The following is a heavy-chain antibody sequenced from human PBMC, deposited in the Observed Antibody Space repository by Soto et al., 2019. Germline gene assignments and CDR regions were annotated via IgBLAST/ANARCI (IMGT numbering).Heavy chain of an antibody. CDR2: INVNGGST. Sequence: GVSVKVSCKASGFTFTSSSRQWVRQAPGQRLEWIALINVNGGSTNYAQKFQGRVTVTSDTSTSTVSMELNSLGSDDTAVYFCARSLLQGDFWGQGTLVTVSS. CDR3: ARSLLQGDF. V-gene: IGHV1-46*01. J-gene: IGHJ4*02. D-gene: IGHD2-21*01. CDR1: GFTFTSSS.